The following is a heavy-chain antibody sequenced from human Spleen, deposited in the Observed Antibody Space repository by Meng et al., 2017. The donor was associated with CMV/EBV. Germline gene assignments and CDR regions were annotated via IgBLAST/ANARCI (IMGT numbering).Heavy chain of an antibody. CDR1: GFTFSSYS. Sequence: GGSLRLSCASSGFTFSSYSMNWVRQAPGKGLEWVSAISGSGGSTYYADSVKGRFTISRDNSKNTLYLQMNSLRAKDTAVYYCAKDDYYGSGSSQSFDPWGQGTLVTVSS. V-gene: IGHV3-23*01. J-gene: IGHJ5*02. CDR3: AKDDYYGSGSSQSFDP. D-gene: IGHD3-10*01. CDR2: ISGSGGST.